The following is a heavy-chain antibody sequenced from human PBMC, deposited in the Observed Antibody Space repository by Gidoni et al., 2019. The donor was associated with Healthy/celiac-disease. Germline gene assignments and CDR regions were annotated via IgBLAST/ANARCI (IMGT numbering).Heavy chain of an antibody. D-gene: IGHD6-13*01. CDR3: ARDLRSYSHNGCGY. J-gene: IGHJ4*02. V-gene: IGHV3-30-3*01. Sequence: QVQLVESGGGVVQPGRSLRLSCAASGFTFSSYAMHWVRQAPGKGLEWVAVISYDGSNKYYADSVKGRFTISRDNSKNTLYLQMNSLRAEDTAVYYCARDLRSYSHNGCGYWGQGTLVTVSS. CDR1: GFTFSSYA. CDR2: ISYDGSNK.